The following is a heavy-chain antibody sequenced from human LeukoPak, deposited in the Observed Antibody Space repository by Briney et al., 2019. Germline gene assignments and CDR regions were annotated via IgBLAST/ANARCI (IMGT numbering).Heavy chain of an antibody. V-gene: IGHV4-4*07. CDR3: AREIIIATVGGRYFDS. J-gene: IGHJ4*02. CDR2: VYSSGST. Sequence: SETLSLTCTVFGGSISSYYWSWIRQPAGKGLEWIGRVYSSGSTNYNPSLRSRVTMSVDTPKNQFSLKLSSVTAADTAVYYCAREIIIATVGGRYFDSWGQGTLVTVSS. D-gene: IGHD4-11*01. CDR1: GGSISSYY.